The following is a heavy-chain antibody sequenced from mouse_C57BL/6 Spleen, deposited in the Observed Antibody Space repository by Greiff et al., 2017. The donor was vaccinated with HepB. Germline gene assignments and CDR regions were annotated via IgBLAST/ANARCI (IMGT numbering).Heavy chain of an antibody. Sequence: VQLQQSGSELRSPGSSVKLSCKDFDSEVFPIAYMSWVRQKPGHGFEWIGGILPSIGRTIYGEKFEDKATLDADTLSNTAYLELNSLTSEDSAICYCARPGNYDYSWFAYWGQGTLVTVSA. CDR2: ILPSIGRT. CDR3: ARPGNYDYSWFAY. J-gene: IGHJ3*01. CDR1: DSEVFPIAY. D-gene: IGHD2-4*01. V-gene: IGHV15-2*01.